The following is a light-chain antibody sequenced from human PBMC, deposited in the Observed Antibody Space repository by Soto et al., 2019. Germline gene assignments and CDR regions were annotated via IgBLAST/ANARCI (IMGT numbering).Light chain of an antibody. CDR3: LHYNRYFQT. Sequence: DIQMTQSPSTLSASVGDRVTITCRASQGISSWLAWYQQKPGKAPKLLIYGASSLETGVPSRFSGSGSGTEFTLTINSLQPDDFATYSCLHYNRYFQTFGQGTKLEIK. CDR1: QGISSW. V-gene: IGKV1-5*01. J-gene: IGKJ2*01. CDR2: GAS.